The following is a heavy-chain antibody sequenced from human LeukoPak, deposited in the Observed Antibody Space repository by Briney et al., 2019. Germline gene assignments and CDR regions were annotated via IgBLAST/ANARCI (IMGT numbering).Heavy chain of an antibody. CDR2: VSYSGST. CDR3: ARVSNYDSSGYYCV. Sequence: PSETLSLTCTVSGGSISSNYYSWGRIRQPPGRGLEWIGSVSYSGSTYSNPSLMSRVTMSADTSKNQFSLKLTSVAAADTAVYYCARVSNYDSSGYYCVWGQGTLVTVSS. D-gene: IGHD3-22*01. V-gene: IGHV4-39*01. J-gene: IGHJ4*02. CDR1: GGSISSNYYS.